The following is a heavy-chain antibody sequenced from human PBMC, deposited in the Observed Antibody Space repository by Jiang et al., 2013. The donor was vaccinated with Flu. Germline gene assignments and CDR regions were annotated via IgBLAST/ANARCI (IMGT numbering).Heavy chain of an antibody. CDR3: ARHLGASFDL. J-gene: IGHJ4*02. Sequence: GSGLVKPSETLSLTCDVSGASLLGYYWSWIRQAPGQGLEWIGYVFYTRNTSYNPLFEGRSTISLDMSENHFSLKLASLTAADTGLYYCARHLGASFDLWGQGIRVTVSS. V-gene: IGHV4-59*08. CDR2: VFYTRNT. D-gene: IGHD3-16*01. CDR1: GASLLGYY.